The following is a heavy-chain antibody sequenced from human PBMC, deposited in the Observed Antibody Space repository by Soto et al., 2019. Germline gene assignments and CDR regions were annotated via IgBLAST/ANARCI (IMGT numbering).Heavy chain of an antibody. CDR3: VKDGDIYIAGRRTPIYFDY. D-gene: IGHD6-6*01. CDR2: ISSNGGST. CDR1: GFTFSSYA. Sequence: GGSLRLSCSASGFTFSSYAMHWVRQAPGKGLEYVSAISSNGGSTYHADSVKGRFTISRDNSKNTLYLQMSSLRAEDTAVYYCVKDGDIYIAGRRTPIYFDYWGQGTLVTVSS. V-gene: IGHV3-64D*06. J-gene: IGHJ4*02.